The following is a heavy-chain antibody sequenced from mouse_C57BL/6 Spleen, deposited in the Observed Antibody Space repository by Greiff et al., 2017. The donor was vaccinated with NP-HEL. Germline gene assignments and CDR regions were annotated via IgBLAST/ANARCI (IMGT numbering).Heavy chain of an antibody. CDR1: GYTFTSYW. J-gene: IGHJ2*01. Sequence: QVQLQQPGAELVKPGASVKLSCKASGYTFTSYWMQWVKQRPGQGLEWIGRIHPSDSDTNYNQKFKGKATLTVDKSSSTAYMQLSSLTSEDSAVYYCAIPITTVVALDYWGQGTTLTVSS. D-gene: IGHD1-1*01. CDR3: AIPITTVVALDY. V-gene: IGHV1-74*01. CDR2: IHPSDSDT.